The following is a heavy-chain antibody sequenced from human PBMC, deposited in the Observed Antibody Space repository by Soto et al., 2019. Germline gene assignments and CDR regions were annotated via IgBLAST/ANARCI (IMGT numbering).Heavy chain of an antibody. CDR3: VKHQVSLVRGISPFDY. D-gene: IGHD3-10*01. Sequence: ASVKVSCKASGYTFTSYAMHWVRQAPGQRLEWMGWINAGNGNTKYSQKFQGRVTITRDTSASTAYMELNSLRAEDTAVYYCVKHQVSLVRGISPFDYWGQGALVTVSS. V-gene: IGHV1-3*01. CDR2: INAGNGNT. J-gene: IGHJ4*02. CDR1: GYTFTSYA.